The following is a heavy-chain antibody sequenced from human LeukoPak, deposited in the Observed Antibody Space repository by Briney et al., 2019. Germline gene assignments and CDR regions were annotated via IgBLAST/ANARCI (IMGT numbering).Heavy chain of an antibody. J-gene: IGHJ4*02. CDR1: GFTLSSYW. Sequence: PGGSLRLSCAASGFTLSSYWMHWVRQAPGKGLVWVSRINSDGSSTSYADSVKGRFTISRDNAKNTQYLQMNSLRAEDTAVYYCARGGGSGYYFDYWGQGTLVTVSS. CDR3: ARGGGSGYYFDY. D-gene: IGHD2-15*01. V-gene: IGHV3-74*01. CDR2: INSDGSST.